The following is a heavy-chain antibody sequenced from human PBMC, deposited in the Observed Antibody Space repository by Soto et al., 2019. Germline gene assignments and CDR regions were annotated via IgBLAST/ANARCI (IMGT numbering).Heavy chain of an antibody. CDR2: ISGSGGST. J-gene: IGHJ3*02. Sequence: EVQLLESGGGLVQPGGSLRLSCAASGFTFSSYAMSWVRQAPGKGLEWVAAISGSGGSTYYADSVKGRFTISRDNSKNTLHLQMSSLRAEDMAVYYCAKVLIVLMVYDAFDIWGQGTMVTVSS. CDR1: GFTFSSYA. CDR3: AKVLIVLMVYDAFDI. V-gene: IGHV3-23*01. D-gene: IGHD2-8*01.